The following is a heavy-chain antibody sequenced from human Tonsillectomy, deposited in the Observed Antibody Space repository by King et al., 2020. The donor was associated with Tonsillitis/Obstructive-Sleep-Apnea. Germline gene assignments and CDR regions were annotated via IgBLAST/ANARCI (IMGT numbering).Heavy chain of an antibody. V-gene: IGHV1-69*01. D-gene: IGHD2-2*01. J-gene: IGHJ4*02. CDR1: GGTFSSYT. CDR2: IIPIFGTA. Sequence: VQLVQSGAEVKKPGSSVKVSCKASGGTFSSYTINWVRQAPGQGLEWMGGIIPIFGTANYAQKLQGRVTITADESTSTAYMELSSLRSEDTAVYYCARARRFCSGNSCYRDFDYWGQGTLVTVSS. CDR3: ARARRFCSGNSCYRDFDY.